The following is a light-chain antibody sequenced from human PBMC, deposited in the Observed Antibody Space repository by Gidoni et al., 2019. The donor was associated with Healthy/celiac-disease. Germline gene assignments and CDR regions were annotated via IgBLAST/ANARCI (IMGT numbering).Light chain of an antibody. CDR2: QDS. Sequence: SYELTQPPSVSVSPGQTASITGSGDKLGDKYACWYQQKPGQSPVLVIYQDSKRPSGIPERFSGSNSGNTATLTISGTQAMDEADYYCQAWDSSIGGVFGGGTKLTVL. CDR3: QAWDSSIGGV. J-gene: IGLJ2*01. CDR1: KLGDKY. V-gene: IGLV3-1*01.